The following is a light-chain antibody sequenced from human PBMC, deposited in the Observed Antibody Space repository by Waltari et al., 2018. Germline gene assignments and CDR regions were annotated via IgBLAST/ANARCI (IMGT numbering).Light chain of an antibody. CDR3: QQYNNWPRGT. V-gene: IGKV3-15*01. CDR2: GAS. Sequence: EIVMTQSPATLSVSPGERATLSCRASQSVSSNLAWYQQKPGQAPRLLIYGASTRATGIPARFSGSGSGTEFTLTISSLQSEDFAVYDWQQYNNWPRGTFGQGTKLEIK. J-gene: IGKJ2*01. CDR1: QSVSSN.